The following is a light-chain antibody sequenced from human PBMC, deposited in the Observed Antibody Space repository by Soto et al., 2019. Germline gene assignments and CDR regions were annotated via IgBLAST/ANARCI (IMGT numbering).Light chain of an antibody. CDR3: QQHGTSPI. CDR2: GAS. CDR1: QAVSSIL. Sequence: EIVLTQSPCTLSLSPGERATLSCRASQAVSSILLAWYQQKPGQAPRLLIYGASSRATGIPDRFSGSGSGTDFTLTVSRLEPEDFAVYYCQQHGTSPIFGGGTKVEIK. J-gene: IGKJ4*01. V-gene: IGKV3-20*01.